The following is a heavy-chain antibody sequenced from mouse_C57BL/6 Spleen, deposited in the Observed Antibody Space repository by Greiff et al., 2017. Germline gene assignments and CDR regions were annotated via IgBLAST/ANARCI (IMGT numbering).Heavy chain of an antibody. D-gene: IGHD2-4*01. CDR3: ARRVYYDYDGSYWYFDV. CDR2: INTNYGTT. V-gene: IGHV1-39*01. CDR1: GYSFTDYN. Sequence: EVQLQQSGPELVKPGASVKISCKASGYSFTDYNMNWVKQSNGKSLEWIGVINTNYGTTSYNQKFKGKATLTVDQSSSTAYMQLNSLTSEDSAVYYCARRVYYDYDGSYWYFDVWGTGTTVTVSS. J-gene: IGHJ1*03.